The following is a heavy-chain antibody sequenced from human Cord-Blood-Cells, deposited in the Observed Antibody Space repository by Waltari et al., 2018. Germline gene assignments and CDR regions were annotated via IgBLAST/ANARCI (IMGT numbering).Heavy chain of an antibody. CDR1: GYTFTGYY. J-gene: IGHJ6*03. CDR3: ARAKNQDYYYYYMDV. Sequence: QVQLVQSGAEVKKPGASVKVSCKASGYTFTGYYMHWVRQAPGQGLEWSGWINPKRGGKNYAQKFQGRVTMTRDTSISTAYMELSRLRSDDTAVYYCARAKNQDYYYYYMDVWGKGTTVTVSS. CDR2: INPKRGGK. V-gene: IGHV1-2*02.